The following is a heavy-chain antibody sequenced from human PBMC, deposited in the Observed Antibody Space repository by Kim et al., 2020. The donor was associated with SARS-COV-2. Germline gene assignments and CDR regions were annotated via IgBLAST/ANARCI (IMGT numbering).Heavy chain of an antibody. J-gene: IGHJ6*03. CDR1: GFTFSSYA. V-gene: IGHV3-30-3*01. CDR2: ISYDGSNK. D-gene: IGHD4-17*01. CDR3: ARDYGDPILHYYYMDV. Sequence: GGSLRLSCAASGFTFSSYAMHWVRQAPGKGLEWVAVISYDGSNKYYADSVKGRFTISRDNSKNTLYLQMNSLRAEDTAVYYCARDYGDPILHYYYMDVWG.